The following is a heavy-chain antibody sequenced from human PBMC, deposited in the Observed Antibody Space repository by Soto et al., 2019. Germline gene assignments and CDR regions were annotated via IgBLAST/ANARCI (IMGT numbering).Heavy chain of an antibody. D-gene: IGHD6-13*01. CDR3: ARDRVGAGYSSSWPLGY. CDR1: GYTFTSYY. J-gene: IGHJ4*02. CDR2: INPSGGST. V-gene: IGHV1-46*03. Sequence: ASVKVTCKASGYTFTSYYMHWVRQAPGQGLEWMGIINPSGGSTSYAQKFQGRVTMTRDTSTSTVYMELSSLRSEDTAVYYCARDRVGAGYSSSWPLGYWGQGTLVTVS.